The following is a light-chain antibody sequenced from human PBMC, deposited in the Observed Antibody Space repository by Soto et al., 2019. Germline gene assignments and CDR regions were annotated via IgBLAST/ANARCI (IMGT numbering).Light chain of an antibody. CDR1: QSVSSY. CDR3: QQRSNWPLT. Sequence: ETVLTQSPATLSLSPGERAPLSCRASQSVSSYLGWYQQKPGQAPRLLIYDASNRATGIPARFSGSGSGTDFTLTISSLEPADFAVYYCQQRSNWPLTFGGGTKVDIK. V-gene: IGKV3-11*01. CDR2: DAS. J-gene: IGKJ4*01.